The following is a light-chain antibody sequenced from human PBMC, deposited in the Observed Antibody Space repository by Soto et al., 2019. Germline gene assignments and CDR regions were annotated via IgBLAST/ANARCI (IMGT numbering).Light chain of an antibody. CDR2: GAS. CDR1: QSISRY. CDR3: QQSGSSSYT. J-gene: IGKJ2*01. V-gene: IGKV3-20*01. Sequence: EIVLTQSPDTLSLSPGERATLSYRASQSISRYLAWYQQKPGQAPRLLIFGASNRATGVPDRFSGSASGTDFTLTISRLEPEDFAVYYCQQSGSSSYTFGQGTKLEIK.